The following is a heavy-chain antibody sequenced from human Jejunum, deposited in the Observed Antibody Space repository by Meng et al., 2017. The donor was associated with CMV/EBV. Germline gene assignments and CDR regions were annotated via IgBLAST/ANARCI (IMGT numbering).Heavy chain of an antibody. CDR2: IKEDGSQT. CDR1: GFTFTTYW. J-gene: IGHJ4*02. D-gene: IGHD6-19*01. V-gene: IGHV3-7*01. CDR3: ARYNSSASHDF. Sequence: AASGFTFTTYWMTWVRQAPGKGLEWVANIKEDGSQTSYVDSVKGRFTISRDNARNSLCLQMNSLRVEDTAMYYCARYNSSASHDFWGQGTLVTVS.